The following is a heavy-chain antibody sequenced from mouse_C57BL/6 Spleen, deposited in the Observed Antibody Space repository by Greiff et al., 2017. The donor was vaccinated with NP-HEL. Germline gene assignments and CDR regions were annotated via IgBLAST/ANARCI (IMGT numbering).Heavy chain of an antibody. CDR2: IWSDGST. CDR3: ARHFPRLEAMDY. D-gene: IGHD3-2*02. V-gene: IGHV2-6-1*01. CDR1: GFSLTSYG. J-gene: IGHJ4*01. Sequence: VQLVESGPGLVAPSQSLSITCTVSGFSLTSYGVHWVRQPPGKGLEWLVVIWSDGSTTYNSALKSRLSISKDNSKSQFFLKMNSLQTDDTAMYYWARHFPRLEAMDYGVKEPQSPSPQ.